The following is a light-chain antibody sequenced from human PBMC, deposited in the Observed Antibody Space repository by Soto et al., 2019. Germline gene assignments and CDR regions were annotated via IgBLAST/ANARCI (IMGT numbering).Light chain of an antibody. CDR2: DAS. J-gene: IGKJ5*01. CDR3: QQRRSWPPTIT. CDR1: QSVSTY. V-gene: IGKV3-11*01. Sequence: EIVLTQSPATLSLSPEERATLSCRAIQSVSTYLAWYQQRPGQAPRLLIYDASYRATDIPPRFSGSGSGTDFTLTISSLEPEDFAVYYCQQRRSWPPTITFGQGTRLEIK.